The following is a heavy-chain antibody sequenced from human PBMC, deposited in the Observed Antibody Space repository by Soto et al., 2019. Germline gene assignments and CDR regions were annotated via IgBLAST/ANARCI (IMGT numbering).Heavy chain of an antibody. J-gene: IGHJ5*02. CDR2: IYSRGNT. Sequence: SETLSLTCSISGDSVNSGLYYWTWIRQHPVKGLEWIGYIYSRGNTYYNPSLKNRLSIAVDTSKNQFSLNLSSVTAADTAVYYCARELLRYFDWLPSNWFDPWGQGTLVTVSS. V-gene: IGHV4-31*03. CDR3: ARELLRYFDWLPSNWFDP. CDR1: GDSVNSGLYY. D-gene: IGHD3-9*01.